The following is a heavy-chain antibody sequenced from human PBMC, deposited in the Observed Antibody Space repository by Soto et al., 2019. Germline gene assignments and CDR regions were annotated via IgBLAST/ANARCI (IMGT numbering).Heavy chain of an antibody. CDR2: ISAYNGNK. D-gene: IGHD6-13*01. V-gene: IGHV1-18*01. CDR3: ARDLGQQLFDY. J-gene: IGHJ4*02. Sequence: QVQLVQSGAEVKKPGASVKVSCKASGYTFTSYGISWVRQAPGQGLEWMGWISAYNGNKKYAQKLQGRVSMTTDTSTSTAYMELGSLRSDDRGVYYCARDLGQQLFDYWGQGTLVTVSS. CDR1: GYTFTSYG.